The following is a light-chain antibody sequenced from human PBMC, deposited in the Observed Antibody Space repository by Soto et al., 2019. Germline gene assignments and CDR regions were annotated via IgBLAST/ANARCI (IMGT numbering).Light chain of an antibody. J-gene: IGLJ7*01. Sequence: QSALTQPASVSGSPGQSITISCTGTSSDVGNYNYVSWYQHHPGKAPKLMIYEVTNRPSGVSNRFSGSKSGNTASLTISGLQPEDEADYYCSSYTSSTTHTVFGGGTQLTVL. V-gene: IGLV2-14*01. CDR2: EVT. CDR3: SSYTSSTTHTV. CDR1: SSDVGNYNY.